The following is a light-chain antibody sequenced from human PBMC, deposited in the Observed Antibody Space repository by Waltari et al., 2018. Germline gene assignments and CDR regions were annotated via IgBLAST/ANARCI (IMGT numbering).Light chain of an antibody. V-gene: IGKV1-39*01. CDR1: QSISAY. J-gene: IGKJ2*01. Sequence: DIQMTQSPSSLSASVVDRVTISCRASQSISAYLNWYQQTPGKAPKLLIYAASNLQTGVPSRFSGSGSGTDFTLTISSLQPEDFTTYYCQQHFRVPYTFGQGTKVEI. CDR2: AAS. CDR3: QQHFRVPYT.